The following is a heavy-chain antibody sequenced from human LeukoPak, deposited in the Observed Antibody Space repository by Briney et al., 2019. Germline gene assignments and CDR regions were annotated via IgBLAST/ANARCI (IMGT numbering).Heavy chain of an antibody. Sequence: PGGSLRLSCAASGFTFSSYAMSWVRQAPGKGLEWVSAISGSGGSTYYADSVKGRFTISRDNSKNTLYLQMNSLRAEDTAVYYCARRYSGSYYFDYWGQGTLVTVSS. CDR1: GFTFSSYA. CDR2: ISGSGGST. CDR3: ARRYSGSYYFDY. V-gene: IGHV3-23*01. D-gene: IGHD1-26*01. J-gene: IGHJ4*02.